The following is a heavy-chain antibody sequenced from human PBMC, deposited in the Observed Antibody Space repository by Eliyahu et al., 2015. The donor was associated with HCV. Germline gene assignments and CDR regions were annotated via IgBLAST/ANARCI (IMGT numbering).Heavy chain of an antibody. J-gene: IGHJ3*02. Sequence: EVQLVESGGGLVQPGGSLRLSCTASTFTFNNYWIHWVRQXPVKGLVWVSCISFXGTGERYADSVKXRFTVSRDNAKNTVYLQLNSLRVEDTAIYYCARDDKGPRAFDIWGQGTMVTASA. CDR1: TFTFNNYW. CDR2: ISFXGTGE. V-gene: IGHV3-74*01. CDR3: ARDDKGPRAFDI.